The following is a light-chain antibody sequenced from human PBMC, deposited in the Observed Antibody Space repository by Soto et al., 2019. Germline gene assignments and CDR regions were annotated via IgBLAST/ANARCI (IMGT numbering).Light chain of an antibody. CDR1: QSVLYSSNNKNF. CDR3: QQYYITPLS. CDR2: WAS. J-gene: IGKJ4*01. Sequence: IVMTQSPDSLAVSLAERATINCKTSQSVLYSSNNKNFLAWYQQKPGQPPKLLIYWASARESGVPARFSGSGSGTDFTLTISSLQAEDVAVYYCQQYYITPLSFGGGTKVDIK. V-gene: IGKV4-1*01.